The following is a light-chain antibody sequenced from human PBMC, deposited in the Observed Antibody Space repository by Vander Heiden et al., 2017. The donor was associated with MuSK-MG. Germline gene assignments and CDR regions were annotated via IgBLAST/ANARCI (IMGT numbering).Light chain of an antibody. CDR1: QSISSY. CDR3: QQSNSTPLT. J-gene: IGKJ4*01. V-gene: IGKV1-39*01. Sequence: DIQMTRPLSSLSASVGDRVTITCRASQSISSYLNWYQQKPGKAPKLLIYAASSLQSGVPSRFSGSGSGTDFTLTISSLQPEDFATYYCQQSNSTPLTFGGGTKVEIK. CDR2: AAS.